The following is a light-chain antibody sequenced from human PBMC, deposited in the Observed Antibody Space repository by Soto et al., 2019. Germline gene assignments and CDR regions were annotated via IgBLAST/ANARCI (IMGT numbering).Light chain of an antibody. Sequence: QSALTQPASVSGSPGQSITISCTGTSSDVGRYEYVSWYQQHQGKAPILIIYEVTNRASGISNRFSGSKSGNTASLTISGLQAEDEADYYCSSYTTSSFLYVFGTGTKVTVL. CDR2: EVT. CDR1: SSDVGRYEY. J-gene: IGLJ1*01. V-gene: IGLV2-14*01. CDR3: SSYTTSSFLYV.